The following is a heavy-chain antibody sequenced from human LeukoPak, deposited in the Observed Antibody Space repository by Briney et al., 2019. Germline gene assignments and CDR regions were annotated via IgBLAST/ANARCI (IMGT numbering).Heavy chain of an antibody. Sequence: SETLSLTCTVSGGSISSYYWSWIRQPPGKGLEWIGYIYYSGSTNYNPSLKSRVTISVDTSKNQFSLKLSSVTAADTAVYYCARARIAAGAAFDYWGQGTLVTVSS. CDR3: ARARIAAGAAFDY. CDR1: GGSISSYY. D-gene: IGHD6-25*01. J-gene: IGHJ4*02. CDR2: IYYSGST. V-gene: IGHV4-59*01.